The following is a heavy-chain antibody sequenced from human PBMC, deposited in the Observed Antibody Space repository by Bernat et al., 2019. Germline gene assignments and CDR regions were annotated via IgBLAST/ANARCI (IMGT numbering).Heavy chain of an antibody. CDR3: DSRHNNQSLNIRVTVTIDTSKTQFSLKLSSGSAADTDVYDCDSVCRRATCYYFDY. Sequence: QVQLQESGPGLVKPSETLSLICTVSGGSISSCDYYWSWIRQRPGQGLEWIGYNCCSANTHYNPTLRSPVTVSISTTKNQFSLKLGSVAAADTALYYCDSRHNNQSLNIRVTVTIDTSKTQFSLKLSSGSAADTDVYDCDSVCRRATCYYFDYWGQGTMVTVSS. J-gene: IGHJ4*02. CDR1: GGSISSCDYY. V-gene: IGHV4-30-4*01. CDR2: NCCSANT. D-gene: IGHD3-16*02.